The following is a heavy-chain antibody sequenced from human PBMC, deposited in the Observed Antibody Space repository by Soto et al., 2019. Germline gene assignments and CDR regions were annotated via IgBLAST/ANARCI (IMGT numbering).Heavy chain of an antibody. CDR3: ASTPRSAATIHFDX. Sequence: SVKVSCKASGGTFSSYTISWVRQAPGQGLEWMGRIIPILGIANYAQKLQGRVTITADKSTSTAYMELSSLRSEDTAVYYCASTPRSAATIHFDXWGQGTLVTVSS. V-gene: IGHV1-69*02. CDR1: GGTFSSYT. J-gene: IGHJ4*02. CDR2: IIPILGIA. D-gene: IGHD5-12*01.